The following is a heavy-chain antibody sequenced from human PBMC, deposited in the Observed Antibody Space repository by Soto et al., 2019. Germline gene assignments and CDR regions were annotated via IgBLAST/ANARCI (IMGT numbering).Heavy chain of an antibody. V-gene: IGHV3-30-3*01. CDR3: AREEGYSSGWYGIDY. D-gene: IGHD6-19*01. Sequence: QVQLVESGGGVVQPGRSLRLSCAASGFTFSSYAMHWVRQAPGKGLEWVAVISYDGSNKYYADSVKGRFTISRDNSENTLYLQMNSLRAEDTAVYYCAREEGYSSGWYGIDYWGQGTLVTVSS. CDR1: GFTFSSYA. CDR2: ISYDGSNK. J-gene: IGHJ4*02.